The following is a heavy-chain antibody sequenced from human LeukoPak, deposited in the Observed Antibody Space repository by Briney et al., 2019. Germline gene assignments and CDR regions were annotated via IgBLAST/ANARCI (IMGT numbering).Heavy chain of an antibody. CDR3: TRGVHTVVVTAPFDY. J-gene: IGHJ4*02. V-gene: IGHV3-48*03. Sequence: PGGSLRLSCAASGFSFSSHEMNWVRQAPGKGLEWISYINSGGTNIYYADSVKGRFTISRDHAKNSVYLQMNGLRADDTAVYFCTRGVHTVVVTAPFDYWGQGTLVTVSS. CDR1: GFSFSSHE. CDR2: INSGGTNI. D-gene: IGHD2-21*02.